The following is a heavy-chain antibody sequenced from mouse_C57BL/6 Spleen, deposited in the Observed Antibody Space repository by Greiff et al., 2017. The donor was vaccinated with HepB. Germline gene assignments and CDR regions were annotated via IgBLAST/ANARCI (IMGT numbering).Heavy chain of an antibody. Sequence: VQLQQSGAELVRPGTSVKVSCKASGYAFTNYLIEWVKQRPGQGLEWIGVINPGSGGTNYNEKFKGKATLTADKSSSTAYMQLSSLTSEDSAVYFCARSYALYAMDYWGQGTSVTVSS. V-gene: IGHV1-54*01. CDR2: INPGSGGT. J-gene: IGHJ4*01. CDR1: GYAFTNYL. CDR3: ARSYALYAMDY. D-gene: IGHD6-5*01.